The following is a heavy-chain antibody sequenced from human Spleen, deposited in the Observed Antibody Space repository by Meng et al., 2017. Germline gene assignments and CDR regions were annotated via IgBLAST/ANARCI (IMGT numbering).Heavy chain of an antibody. Sequence: VQLVKSGAEAKKPGASVKVSCKASGYTVTSYDMPLVRQAPGQGLEWMGIINPSGGSTSYAQKLQGRVTMTTDTSTSTAYMELRSLRSDDTAVYYCAKTYSYGYSDSRGQGTLVTVSS. CDR1: GYTVTSYD. D-gene: IGHD5-18*01. J-gene: IGHJ5*01. V-gene: IGHV1-46*01. CDR3: AKTYSYGYSDS. CDR2: INPSGGST.